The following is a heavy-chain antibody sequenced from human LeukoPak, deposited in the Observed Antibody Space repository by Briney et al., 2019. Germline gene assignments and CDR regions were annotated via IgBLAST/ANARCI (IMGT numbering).Heavy chain of an antibody. CDR1: GGSISSGDYY. Sequence: SQTLSLTCTVSGGSISSGDYYWSWIRQPPGKGLEWIGYIYYRGSTYYNPSLKSRVTISVDTSKNQFSLKLSSVTAADTAVYYCARAGYCSSTSCYTGNYYYYMDVWGKGTTVTVSS. D-gene: IGHD2-2*02. CDR3: ARAGYCSSTSCYTGNYYYYMDV. J-gene: IGHJ6*03. V-gene: IGHV4-30-4*08. CDR2: IYYRGST.